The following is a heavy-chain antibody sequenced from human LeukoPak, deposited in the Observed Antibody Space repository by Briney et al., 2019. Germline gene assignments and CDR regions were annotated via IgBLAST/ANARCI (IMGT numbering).Heavy chain of an antibody. V-gene: IGHV5-51*01. CDR3: ARGQGIEAAAGTNFDY. J-gene: IGHJ4*02. Sequence: GESLKISCKGSGYSFTSYWIGWVRQMPGKGLEWMGIIYPGDSDTRYSPSFQGQVTISADKSISTAYLQWSSLKASDTAMYYCARGQGIEAAAGTNFDYWGQGTLVTVSS. CDR2: IYPGDSDT. CDR1: GYSFTSYW. D-gene: IGHD6-13*01.